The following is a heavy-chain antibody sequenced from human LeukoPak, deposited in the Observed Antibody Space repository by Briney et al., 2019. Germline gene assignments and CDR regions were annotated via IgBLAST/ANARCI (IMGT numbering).Heavy chain of an antibody. Sequence: GGSLRLSCAASGFTFSSYGMHWVRQAPGKGLEWVAVIWYDGSNKYYVDSVKGRFTISRDNSKNTLYLQMNSLRAEDTAVYYCAREGRANWNYGGFDYWGQGTLVTVSS. V-gene: IGHV3-33*01. J-gene: IGHJ4*02. D-gene: IGHD1-7*01. CDR3: AREGRANWNYGGFDY. CDR2: IWYDGSNK. CDR1: GFTFSSYG.